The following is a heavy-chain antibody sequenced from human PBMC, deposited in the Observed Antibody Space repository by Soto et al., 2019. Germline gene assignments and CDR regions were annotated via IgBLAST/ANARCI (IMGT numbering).Heavy chain of an antibody. J-gene: IGHJ4*02. D-gene: IGHD3-22*01. Sequence: QAGGSLRLSCAASGFTFSSYSMNWVRQAPGKGLEWVSYISSSSSTIYYADSVKGRFTISRDNAKNSLYLQMNSLRDEDTAVYYCARRXKVRYDSSGYYYRFLDYWGQGTLVTVSS. V-gene: IGHV3-48*02. CDR2: ISSSSSTI. CDR1: GFTFSSYS. CDR3: ARRXKVRYDSSGYYYRFLDY.